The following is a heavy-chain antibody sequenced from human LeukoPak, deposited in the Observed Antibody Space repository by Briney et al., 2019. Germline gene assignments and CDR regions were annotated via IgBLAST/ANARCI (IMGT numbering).Heavy chain of an antibody. CDR2: TSHDGKNK. J-gene: IGHJ6*03. Sequence: PGGSLRLSCVASGFTFRSYAMPRVRQAPGKGLGRVAVTSHDGKNKYYADSVKGRFTISRDNSKSTVYLQMNSLRAEDTAVYYCARGGGWLQSYYYMDVWGKGTTVTISS. CDR1: GFTFRSYA. CDR3: ARGGGWLQSYYYMDV. D-gene: IGHD5-24*01. V-gene: IGHV3-30*04.